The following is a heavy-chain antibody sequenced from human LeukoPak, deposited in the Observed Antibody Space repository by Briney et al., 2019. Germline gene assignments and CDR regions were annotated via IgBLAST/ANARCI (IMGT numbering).Heavy chain of an antibody. J-gene: IGHJ4*02. CDR1: GGSFSGYY. Sequence: KASETPSLTCAVYGGSFSGYYWSWIRQPPGKGLEWIGEINHSGSTNYNPSLKSRVTISVDTSKNQFSLKLSSVTAADTAVYYCARDYSSGWYPFDYWGQGTLVTVSS. CDR2: INHSGST. V-gene: IGHV4-34*01. D-gene: IGHD6-19*01. CDR3: ARDYSSGWYPFDY.